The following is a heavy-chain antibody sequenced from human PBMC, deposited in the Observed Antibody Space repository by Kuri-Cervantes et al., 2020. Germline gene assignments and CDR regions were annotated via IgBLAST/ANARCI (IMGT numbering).Heavy chain of an antibody. D-gene: IGHD6-19*01. CDR1: GYTFTGYY. Sequence: ASVKVSCKASGYTFTGYYMHWVRQAPGQGLEWMGWINPNSGGTNYAQKFQGWVTMTRDTSISTAYMELSSLRSEDTAVYYCARGKGDQWLVRSASWGQGTLVTVSS. CDR3: ARGKGDQWLVRSAS. CDR2: INPNSGGT. J-gene: IGHJ4*02. V-gene: IGHV1-2*04.